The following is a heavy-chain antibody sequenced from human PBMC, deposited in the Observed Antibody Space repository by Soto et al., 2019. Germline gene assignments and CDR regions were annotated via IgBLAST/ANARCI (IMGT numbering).Heavy chain of an antibody. CDR3: AKFDIVVVVAATNIDY. D-gene: IGHD2-15*01. CDR1: VFTFSSYA. J-gene: IGHJ4*02. Sequence: PGGSLRLACASSVFTFSSYAMSWVRQAPGKGLEWVSAISGSGGSTYYADSVKGRFTISRDNSKNTLYLQMNSLRAEDTAVYYCAKFDIVVVVAATNIDYWGQGTLVTVSS. V-gene: IGHV3-23*01. CDR2: ISGSGGST.